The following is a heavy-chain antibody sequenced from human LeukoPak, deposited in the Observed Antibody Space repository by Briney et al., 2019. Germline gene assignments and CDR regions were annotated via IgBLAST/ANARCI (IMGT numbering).Heavy chain of an antibody. CDR1: GYTFSGYY. CDR3: ARDYNAAFDY. J-gene: IGHJ4*02. CDR2: IDPNSGDT. Sequence: GASVTVSCKASGYTFSGYYIHWVRQAPGQGLEWMGWIDPNSGDTSLHQKFLGRVTMTRDTSISAAYLDLRSLRFDDTAFYYCARDYNAAFDYWGQGTLVTVSS. D-gene: IGHD3-10*01. V-gene: IGHV1-2*02.